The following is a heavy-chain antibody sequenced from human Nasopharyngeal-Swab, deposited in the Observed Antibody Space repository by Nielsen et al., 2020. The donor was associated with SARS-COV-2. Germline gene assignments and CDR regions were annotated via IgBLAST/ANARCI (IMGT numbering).Heavy chain of an antibody. CDR1: GFTFSSYG. CDR2: IWYDGSNK. CDR3: ARENHGVFDN. Sequence: GESLKISCAASGFTFSSYGMHWVRQAPGKGLEWVAVIWYDGSNKYYADSVKGRFTISRDNGKNSLYLQMNSLRVEDTAVYYCARENHGVFDNWGQGTLVTVSS. J-gene: IGHJ4*02. V-gene: IGHV3-33*01.